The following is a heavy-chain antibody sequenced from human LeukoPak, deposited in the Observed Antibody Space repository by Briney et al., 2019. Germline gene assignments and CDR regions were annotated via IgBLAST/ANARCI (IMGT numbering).Heavy chain of an antibody. Sequence: GGSLRLSCAASGFTFSNAWMSWVRQAPGKGLVWVARINNDGSSATYADSVKGRFTISRDNAKTTLYLQMNGLRAEDTAVYYCARSGSYAYGGFDMWGQGTMVTVSS. V-gene: IGHV3-74*01. D-gene: IGHD1-26*01. CDR2: INNDGSSA. J-gene: IGHJ3*02. CDR1: GFTFSNAW. CDR3: ARSGSYAYGGFDM.